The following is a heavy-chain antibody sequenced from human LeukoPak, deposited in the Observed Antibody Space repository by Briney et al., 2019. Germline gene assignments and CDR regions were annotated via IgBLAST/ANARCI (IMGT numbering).Heavy chain of an antibody. Sequence: GGSLRLSCAASGFIFSNYAMHWVRQAPGQGLEWMGIINPSGGSTNYAQMFQGRVTMTRDTSTSTVYMELSSLRSEDTAVYYCARAFRITIFGVSRMDSGMDVWGQGTTVTVSS. CDR1: GFIFSNYA. V-gene: IGHV1-46*01. CDR3: ARAFRITIFGVSRMDSGMDV. J-gene: IGHJ6*02. D-gene: IGHD3-3*01. CDR2: INPSGGST.